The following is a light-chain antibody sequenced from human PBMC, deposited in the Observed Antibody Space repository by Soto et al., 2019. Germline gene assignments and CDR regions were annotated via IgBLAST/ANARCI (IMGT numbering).Light chain of an antibody. CDR1: QSVTSSY. J-gene: IGKJ1*01. V-gene: IGKV3-20*01. CDR3: QQYGSSPKT. Sequence: EIVLTQSPGTLSLYPGESATLSCRASQSVTSSYLAWYQQKPGQAPRLLIYGASSRATGIPDRFSGSGSGTDFTLTISRLEPEDFAVYYCQQYGSSPKTFGQGTKVDI. CDR2: GAS.